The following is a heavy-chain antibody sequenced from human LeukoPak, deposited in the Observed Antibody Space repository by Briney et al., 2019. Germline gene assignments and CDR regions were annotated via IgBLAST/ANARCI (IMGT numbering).Heavy chain of an antibody. D-gene: IGHD1-26*01. V-gene: IGHV4-59*01. CDR3: AREENLPGSYIIDY. CDR1: GGSISSYY. CDR2: IYYSGST. J-gene: IGHJ4*02. Sequence: SETLSLTCTVSGGSISSYYWSWIRQPPGKGLEWIGYIYYSGSTNYNPSLKSRVTISVDTSKNQFSLKLSSVTAADTAVYYCAREENLPGSYIIDYWGQGTLVTVSS.